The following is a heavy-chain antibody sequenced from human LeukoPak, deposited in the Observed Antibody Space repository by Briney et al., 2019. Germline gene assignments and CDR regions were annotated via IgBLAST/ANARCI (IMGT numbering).Heavy chain of an antibody. CDR1: GYTFTSYD. J-gene: IGHJ6*02. CDR2: INLNNSGT. CDR3: ARGPRESTPFQYGMDV. Sequence: GASVKVSCKASGYTFTSYDISWVRQAPGQGLDWMGWINLNNSGTNFADKLQGRIIMTGDTSLSTAYLELSNLRSDDTAVYYCARGPRESTPFQYGMDVWGQGTTVIVS. D-gene: IGHD2-15*01. V-gene: IGHV1-2*07.